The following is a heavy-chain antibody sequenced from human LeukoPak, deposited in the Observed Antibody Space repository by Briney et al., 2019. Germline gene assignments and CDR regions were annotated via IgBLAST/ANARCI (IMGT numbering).Heavy chain of an antibody. D-gene: IGHD1-26*01. J-gene: IGHJ5*02. Sequence: SETLSLTCTVSGGSISSSSYYWAWIRQPPGKGLEWIASIYYSGSTYYNPSLKSRVTLSVDTSKSQFSLNLNSATAADTAVYYCARVTGESYFWWFDPWGQGTLVTVSS. CDR1: GGSISSSSYY. V-gene: IGHV4-39*07. CDR2: IYYSGST. CDR3: ARVTGESYFWWFDP.